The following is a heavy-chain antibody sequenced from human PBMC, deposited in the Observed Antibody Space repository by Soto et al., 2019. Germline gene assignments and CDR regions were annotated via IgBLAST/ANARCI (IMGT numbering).Heavy chain of an antibody. J-gene: IGHJ4*02. D-gene: IGHD1-26*01. CDR2: MQPSTGRT. CDR1: GYSFTSLD. Sequence: QVLLVQSGAEIKKPGASVKVSCKASGYSFTSLDINWVRQTAGQGLEWMGWMQPSTGRTGYAQKFQGRVTMTRDTSINTAYMELTTLTSDDTAFYYCARGVSAGVDYWGQGTLVTVSS. CDR3: ARGVSAGVDY. V-gene: IGHV1-8*01.